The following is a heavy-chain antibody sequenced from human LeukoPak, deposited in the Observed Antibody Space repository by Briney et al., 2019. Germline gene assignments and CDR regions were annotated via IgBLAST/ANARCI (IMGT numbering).Heavy chain of an antibody. CDR3: ARGLRDGYNSEGFDY. CDR1: GYTFTSYG. V-gene: IGHV1-18*01. CDR2: ISAYNGNT. Sequence: EASVKVSCKASGYTFTSYGISWVRQAPGQGLEWMGWISAYNGNTNYAQKLQGRVTMTTDTSTSTAYMELRSLRSDDTAVYYCARGLRDGYNSEGFDYWGQGTLVTVSS. J-gene: IGHJ4*02. D-gene: IGHD5-12*01.